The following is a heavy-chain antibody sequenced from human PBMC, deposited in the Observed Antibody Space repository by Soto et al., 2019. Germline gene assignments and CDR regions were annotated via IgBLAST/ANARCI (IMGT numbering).Heavy chain of an antibody. CDR3: AKDKSYSSAGDAFDI. Sequence: EVQLVESGGGLVQPGRSLRLSCAASGFTFDDYAMHWVRQAPGKGLERVSGISWNSGSIGYADSVKGRFTISRDNAKNSLYLQMNSLRAEDTALYYCAKDKSYSSAGDAFDIWGLGTMVTVSS. CDR2: ISWNSGSI. V-gene: IGHV3-9*01. CDR1: GFTFDDYA. D-gene: IGHD6-19*01. J-gene: IGHJ3*02.